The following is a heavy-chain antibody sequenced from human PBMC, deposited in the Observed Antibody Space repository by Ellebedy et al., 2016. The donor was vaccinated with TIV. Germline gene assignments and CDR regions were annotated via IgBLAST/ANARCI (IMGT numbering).Heavy chain of an antibody. Sequence: GESLKISCVASGFSFSNYGMHWVRQAPGKGLEWVAFQRFDGRNEYNGDSVKGRFFISRDVSKNTLFLQMNRLRAEDTAIYYCTRETNPSPGAVAGTGFDCWGQGALVIVSS. V-gene: IGHV3-30*02. CDR3: TRETNPSPGAVAGTGFDC. CDR1: GFSFSNYG. J-gene: IGHJ4*02. D-gene: IGHD6-19*01. CDR2: QRFDGRNE.